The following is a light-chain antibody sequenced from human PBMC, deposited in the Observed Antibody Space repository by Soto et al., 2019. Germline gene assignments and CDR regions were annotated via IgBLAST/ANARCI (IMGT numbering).Light chain of an antibody. V-gene: IGLV2-14*01. CDR1: GSDVGGYDY. Sequence: QSVLTQPASVSGSPGQSITISCTGTGSDVGGYDYVSWYQHHPGKAPKVMIYEVTNRPSGVSNRFSGSKSGNTASLTISGLLAEDEADYYCSSYTSSSTDVFGTGTKLTVL. CDR3: SSYTSSSTDV. CDR2: EVT. J-gene: IGLJ1*01.